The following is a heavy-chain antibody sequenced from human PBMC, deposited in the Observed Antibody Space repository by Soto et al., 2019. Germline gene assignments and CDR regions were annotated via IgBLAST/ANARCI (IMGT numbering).Heavy chain of an antibody. CDR1: GFTFSSYW. CDR3: ARVLGYCSGGSCYRDAFDI. CDR2: IKQDGSEK. Sequence: GGSLRLSCAASGFTFSSYWMSWVRQAPGKGLEWVANIKQDGSEKYYVDSVKGRFTISRDNAKNSLYLQMNSLRAEDTAVYYCARVLGYCSGGSCYRDAFDIWGQGTMVTVSS. D-gene: IGHD2-15*01. J-gene: IGHJ3*02. V-gene: IGHV3-7*01.